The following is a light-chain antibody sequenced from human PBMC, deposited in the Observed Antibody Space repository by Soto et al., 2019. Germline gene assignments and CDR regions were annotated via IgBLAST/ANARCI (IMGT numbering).Light chain of an antibody. V-gene: IGKV1-5*01. Sequence: DIQMTQSPSTLSASVGDTVTVTCRASQSVSDWLAWYQQKPGEAPKLLIYDASALPRGVPSRFRGSGSGTKFTPTIASLQPDDFLTYYCPQHETFSGTFGPGSHVDIK. CDR1: QSVSDW. CDR3: PQHETFSGT. CDR2: DAS. J-gene: IGKJ3*01.